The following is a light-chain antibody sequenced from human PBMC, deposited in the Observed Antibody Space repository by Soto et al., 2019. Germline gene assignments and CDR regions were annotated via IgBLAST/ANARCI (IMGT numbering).Light chain of an antibody. CDR2: GAS. CDR3: QQYGSLWT. J-gene: IGKJ1*01. CDR1: QSVSSSY. V-gene: IGKV3-20*01. Sequence: EIVLTQSPGTLSLSPGERATLSCRASQSVSSSYLAWYQQKPGQAPRLLIYGASSRATGIPDRFSGSGSGTAFTLTISRLEPEDFAVYYCQQYGSLWTFGQGTKVEIK.